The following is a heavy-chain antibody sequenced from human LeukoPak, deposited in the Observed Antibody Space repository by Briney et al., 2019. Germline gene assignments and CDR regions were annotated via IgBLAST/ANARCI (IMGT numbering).Heavy chain of an antibody. J-gene: IGHJ4*02. CDR1: GFNFNSYT. CDR3: ARARGAAAGTDFDY. CDR2: ILASGSPT. Sequence: GGSLRLSCAASGFNFNSYTMNWVRQAPGKGLQWVANILASGSPTYYADSVKGRFIISRDNSKNTLYLQMNSLRAEDTAVYYCARARGAAAGTDFDYWGQGTLVTVSS. V-gene: IGHV3-23*05. D-gene: IGHD6-13*01.